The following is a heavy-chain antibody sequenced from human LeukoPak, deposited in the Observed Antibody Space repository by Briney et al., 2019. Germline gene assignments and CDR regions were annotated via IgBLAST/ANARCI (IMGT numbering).Heavy chain of an antibody. D-gene: IGHD6-25*01. J-gene: IGHJ5*02. CDR3: AREGGDPRWLDP. CDR2: INTSGST. CDR1: GGSISSHY. Sequence: SETLSLTCTVSGGSISSHYWTWIRQSAGKGLEWIGRINTSGSTNYNPSLRSRVTMSVNTSKNQFSLNLTSVTAADTAVYSCAREGGDPRWLDPWGQGTLVTVSS. V-gene: IGHV4-4*07.